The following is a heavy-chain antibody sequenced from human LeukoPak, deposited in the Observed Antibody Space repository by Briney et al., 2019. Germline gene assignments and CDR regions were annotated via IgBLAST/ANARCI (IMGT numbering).Heavy chain of an antibody. CDR2: ISGGGGST. CDR3: AKMDYGSGSYYVLNSPDY. V-gene: IGHV3-23*01. D-gene: IGHD3-10*01. Sequence: GGSLRLSCAASGFTVSSNYMSWVRQTPGEGLEWVSAISGGGGSTYYADSVKGRFTISRDNSKNTLYLQLNSLRAEDTALYYCAKMDYGSGSYYVLNSPDYWGQGTLVTVSS. CDR1: GFTVSSNY. J-gene: IGHJ4*02.